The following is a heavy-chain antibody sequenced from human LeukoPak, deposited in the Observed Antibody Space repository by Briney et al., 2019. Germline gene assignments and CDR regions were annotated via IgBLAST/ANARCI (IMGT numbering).Heavy chain of an antibody. CDR2: ISWNSGSI. Sequence: GGSLRLSCAASGFTFSSYNMNWVRQAPGKGLEWVSGISWNSGSIGYADSVKGRFTISRDNAKNSLCLQMNSLRAEDTALYYCAKDIIYYGSGSYSYFDYWGQGTLVTVSS. D-gene: IGHD3-10*01. CDR3: AKDIIYYGSGSYSYFDY. J-gene: IGHJ4*02. CDR1: GFTFSSYN. V-gene: IGHV3-9*01.